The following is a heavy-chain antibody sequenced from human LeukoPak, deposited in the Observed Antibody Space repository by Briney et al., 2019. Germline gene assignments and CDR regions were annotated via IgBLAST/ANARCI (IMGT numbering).Heavy chain of an antibody. J-gene: IGHJ5*02. V-gene: IGHV6-1*01. CDR3: AGGYSSGGKWFDP. Sequence: SQTLSLTCAISGDSVSSNSAAWNWIRQSPSRGLEWLGRTYYRSKWYNDYAVSVKSRITINPDTSKNQFSLQLSSVAPEDTAVYYCAGGYSSGGKWFDPWGQGTLVTVSS. CDR2: TYYRSKWYN. CDR1: GDSVSSNSAA. D-gene: IGHD6-19*01.